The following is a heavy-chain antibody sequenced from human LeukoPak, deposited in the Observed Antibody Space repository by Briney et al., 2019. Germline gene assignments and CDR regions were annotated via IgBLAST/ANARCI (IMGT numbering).Heavy chain of an antibody. CDR2: ISAYNGNT. D-gene: IGHD2-15*01. CDR3: ASGQDPFSAFDI. V-gene: IGHV1-18*01. Sequence: ASVKVSCKASGYTLTSYGISWVRQAPGQGLEWMGWISAYNGNTNYAQKPQGRVTMTTDTSTSTAYMELRSLRSDDTAVYYCASGQDPFSAFDIWGQGTMVTVSS. CDR1: GYTLTSYG. J-gene: IGHJ3*02.